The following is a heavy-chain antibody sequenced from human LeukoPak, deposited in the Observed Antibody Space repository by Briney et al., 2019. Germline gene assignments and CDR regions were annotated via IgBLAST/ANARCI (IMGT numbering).Heavy chain of an antibody. Sequence: ASVKVSCKASGYTFTGYYMHWVRQAPGQGLEWMGWINPNSGGTNYAQKFQGRVTITADESTSTAYMELSSLRSEDTAVYYCASGPPNCSGGSCYAPMYYFDYWGQGTLVTVSS. CDR2: INPNSGGT. J-gene: IGHJ4*02. V-gene: IGHV1-2*02. CDR1: GYTFTGYY. D-gene: IGHD2-15*01. CDR3: ASGPPNCSGGSCYAPMYYFDY.